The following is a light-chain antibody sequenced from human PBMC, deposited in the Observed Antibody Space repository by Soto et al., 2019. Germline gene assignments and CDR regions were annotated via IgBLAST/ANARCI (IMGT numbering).Light chain of an antibody. CDR3: QEYNTWPWT. V-gene: IGKV3-15*01. Sequence: EIMMTQSPDTLSVSPGESSTLSCRASQSVNTNLAWYQQKLGQPPRVLIFGASTRATGVPARFSGSGSGTEFSLTINSLQSEDFAVYFCQEYNTWPWTFGQGTKVDIK. CDR2: GAS. CDR1: QSVNTN. J-gene: IGKJ1*01.